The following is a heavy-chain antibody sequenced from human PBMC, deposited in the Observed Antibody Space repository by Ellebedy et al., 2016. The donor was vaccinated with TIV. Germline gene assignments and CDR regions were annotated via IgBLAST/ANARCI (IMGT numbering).Heavy chain of an antibody. CDR2: INAGNGNT. CDR3: ARDAWGFEGYFQH. CDR1: GYTFTSYA. D-gene: IGHD3-16*01. J-gene: IGHJ1*01. Sequence: ASVKVSXXASGYTFTSYAMHWVRQAPGQRLEWMGWINAGNGNTKYSQKFQGRVTITRDTSASTAYMELSSLRSEDTAVYYCARDAWGFEGYFQHWGQGTLVTVSS. V-gene: IGHV1-3*01.